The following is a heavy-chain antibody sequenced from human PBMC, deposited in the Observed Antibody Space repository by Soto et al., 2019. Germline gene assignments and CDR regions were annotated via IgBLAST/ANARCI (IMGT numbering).Heavy chain of an antibody. CDR2: IWHDGSNK. Sequence: GGSLRLSCAASGFSFSSFGMHWVRQAPGKGLEWVALIWHDGSNKYYADSVKGRFTISRDNSKNTLYLQMNSLRAEDTAVYYCARGYYYDTSGYSQWYFDYWGQGTLVTVSS. V-gene: IGHV3-33*01. J-gene: IGHJ4*02. CDR1: GFSFSSFG. D-gene: IGHD3-22*01. CDR3: ARGYYYDTSGYSQWYFDY.